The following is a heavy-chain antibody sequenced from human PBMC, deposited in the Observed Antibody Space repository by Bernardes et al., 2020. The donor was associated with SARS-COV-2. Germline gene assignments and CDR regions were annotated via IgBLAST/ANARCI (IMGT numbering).Heavy chain of an antibody. D-gene: IGHD6-13*01. CDR2: INHVGST. CDR3: ARGGLKYSSSASRFRAFDI. V-gene: IGHV4-34*01. J-gene: IGHJ3*02. CDR1: GVSFSDSY. Sequence: SETLTLTFAVSGVSFSDSYWSWIRQTPGPGLAWIGEINHVGSTHYNPSLKSRVTISVDTSKTQFSLKLPSVTAADTAVYYCARGGLKYSSSASRFRAFDIWGLGTLVNVSS.